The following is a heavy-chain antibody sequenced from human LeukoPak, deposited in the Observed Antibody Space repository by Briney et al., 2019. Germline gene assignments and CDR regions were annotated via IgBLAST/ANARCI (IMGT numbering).Heavy chain of an antibody. V-gene: IGHV3-20*04. J-gene: IGHJ4*02. CDR3: ARVDRSADYSLDY. D-gene: IGHD3-22*01. CDR2: INLSSSSR. Sequence: GGYLRLYCAASGFTFDDYGMSWVRQAPGKGLEWVSGINLSSSSRGYADSVKGRFTISRDSAKKFLYLQMNTLRVEDTALYYCARVDRSADYSLDYWGQGSLVTVSS. CDR1: GFTFDDYG.